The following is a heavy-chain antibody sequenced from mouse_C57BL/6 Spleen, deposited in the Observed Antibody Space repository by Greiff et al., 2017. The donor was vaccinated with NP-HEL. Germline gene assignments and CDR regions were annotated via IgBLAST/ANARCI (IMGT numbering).Heavy chain of an antibody. J-gene: IGHJ2*01. Sequence: QVQLQQSGAELVKPGASVKISCKASGYAFSSYWMNWVKQRPGKGLEWIGQIYPGDGDTNYNGKFKGKATLTADKSSSTAYMQLSSLTSEDSAVYFCARRITGTGYSDYWGQGTTLTVSS. CDR1: GYAFSSYW. CDR2: IYPGDGDT. D-gene: IGHD4-1*01. V-gene: IGHV1-80*01. CDR3: ARRITGTGYSDY.